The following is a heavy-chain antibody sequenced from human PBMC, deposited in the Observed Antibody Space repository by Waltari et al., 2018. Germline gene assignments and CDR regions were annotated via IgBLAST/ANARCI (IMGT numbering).Heavy chain of an antibody. D-gene: IGHD2-15*01. Sequence: DVQLVESGGGLVQPGGSLRLSCAASGFTFSNYAMHWVRQAPGKGLEYVSAISNNGGSRYYANYVKGRFIISRDNSKNTLYLQMGSLRAEDMAVYYCARVGCSGGSCYYWYFDLWGRGTLVTVSS. V-gene: IGHV3-64*01. J-gene: IGHJ2*01. CDR3: ARVGCSGGSCYYWYFDL. CDR2: ISNNGGSR. CDR1: GFTFSNYA.